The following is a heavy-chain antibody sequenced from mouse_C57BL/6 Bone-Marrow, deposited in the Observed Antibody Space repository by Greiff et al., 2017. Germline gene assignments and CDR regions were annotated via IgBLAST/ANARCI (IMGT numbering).Heavy chain of an antibody. D-gene: IGHD3-1*01. CDR2: IDPENGDT. CDR3: TPCGLDGY. V-gene: IGHV14-4*01. Sequence: DVQLQESGAELVRPGASVKLSCTASGFNIKDDYMHWVKQRPEQGLEWIGWIDPENGDTEYASKFQGKATITADTSSHTAYLQLSSLTSEDTAVYYCTPCGLDGYWGQGTTLTVSA. CDR1: GFNIKDDY. J-gene: IGHJ2*01.